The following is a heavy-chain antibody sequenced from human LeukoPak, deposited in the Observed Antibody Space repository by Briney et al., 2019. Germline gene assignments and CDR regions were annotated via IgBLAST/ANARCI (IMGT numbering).Heavy chain of an antibody. D-gene: IGHD4-17*01. CDR1: GFTFSNNG. CDR3: AKGHYYGDYGY. CDR2: VSYDGSNK. J-gene: IGHJ4*02. Sequence: GGSLRLSCAASGFTFSNNGMHWVRQAPGKGLEWVAVVSYDGSNKYYADSVKGRFTVSRDNSKNTLYLQMNSLSAEDTAVYYCAKGHYYGDYGYWGQGTLVTVSS. V-gene: IGHV3-30*18.